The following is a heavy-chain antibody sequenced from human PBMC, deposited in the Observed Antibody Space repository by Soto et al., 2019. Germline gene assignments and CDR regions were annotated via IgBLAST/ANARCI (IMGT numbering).Heavy chain of an antibody. D-gene: IGHD4-17*01. CDR1: GGSITNYY. CDR2: IQYNGYS. Sequence: QVQLQESGPGLVKPSETLSLTCTFSGGSITNYYCSWFRQPPGKGLEWICYIQYNGYSAYNLSLKRRVTMSMDTSKTQFSRMLESLTATESAVYYGARHGFGRLRGFLDVLSEGTTIIVSS. V-gene: IGHV4-59*08. J-gene: IGHJ6*04. CDR3: ARHGFGRLRGFLDV.